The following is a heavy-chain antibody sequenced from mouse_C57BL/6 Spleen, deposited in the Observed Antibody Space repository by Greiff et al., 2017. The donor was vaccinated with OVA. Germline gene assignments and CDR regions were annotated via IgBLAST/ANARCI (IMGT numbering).Heavy chain of an antibody. D-gene: IGHD2-2*01. CDR1: GYTFTSYW. V-gene: IGHV1-52*01. CDR3: ARSGGLDDAMDY. J-gene: IGHJ4*01. CDR2: IDPSDSET. Sequence: QVQLQQPGAELVRPGSSVKLSCKASGYTFTSYWMHWVKQRPIQGLEWIGNIDPSDSETYYNQKFKDKATLTVDKYYSTAYMQLSSLTSEDSAVDYCARSGGLDDAMDYWGQGTSVTVSS.